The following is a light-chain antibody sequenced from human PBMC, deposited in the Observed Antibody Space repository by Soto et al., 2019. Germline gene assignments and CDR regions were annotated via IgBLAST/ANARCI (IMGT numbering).Light chain of an antibody. CDR2: SNN. Sequence: QSVLTQPPSASGTPGQRVTISCSGSSSNIGSNTVSWYQQLPGTAPKLLIYSNNQRPSGVPDRFSGSNSGTSASLAISGLQSEDEADYYCATWDDSLNGWVFGGGTKVTVL. J-gene: IGLJ3*02. V-gene: IGLV1-44*01. CDR3: ATWDDSLNGWV. CDR1: SSNIGSNT.